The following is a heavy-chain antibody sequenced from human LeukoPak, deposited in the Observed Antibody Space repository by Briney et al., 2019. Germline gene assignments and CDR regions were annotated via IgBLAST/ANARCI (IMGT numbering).Heavy chain of an antibody. V-gene: IGHV1-2*06. J-gene: IGHJ4*02. CDR1: GYTFTSYG. CDR3: AREHCSSTSCYWYFDY. D-gene: IGHD2-2*01. Sequence: EASVKVSCKASGYTFTSYGISWVRQAPGQGLEWMGRIHPSSGGTNYAQKFQDRITMTGDTSISTAYMELIRLRSDDTAVYYCAREHCSSTSCYWYFDYWGQGTLVTVSS. CDR2: IHPSSGGT.